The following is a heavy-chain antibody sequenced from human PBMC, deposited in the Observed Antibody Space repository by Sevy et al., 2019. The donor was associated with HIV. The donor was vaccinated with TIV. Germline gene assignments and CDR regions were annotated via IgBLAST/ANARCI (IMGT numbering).Heavy chain of an antibody. J-gene: IGHJ6*03. V-gene: IGHV1-69*13. CDR2: INPIFDTA. Sequence: ASVKVSCKTSGGTFSDYAFNWVRQAPGQGLEWMGSINPIFDTANYAQKFQGRVTITADESTSTVYMELSSLRSEDSAIFYCAGEEDASSSLYYYMDVWGKGTTVTVSS. CDR3: AGEEDASSSLYYYMDV. D-gene: IGHD6-6*01. CDR1: GGTFSDYA.